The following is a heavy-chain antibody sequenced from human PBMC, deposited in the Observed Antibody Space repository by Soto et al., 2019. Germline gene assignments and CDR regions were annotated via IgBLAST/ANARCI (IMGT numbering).Heavy chain of an antibody. CDR3: ARDASYYSLWSGYYPSRNGMDV. CDR2: IWYDGSKK. V-gene: IGHV3-33*01. J-gene: IGHJ6*02. Sequence: QVQVVESGGGVVQPGRSLRLSCAASGFTFSSFGMHWVRQAPGKGLEWVSLIWYDGSKKSYGDSVKGRFTISRDNSRNPVYLKMNSLRADDTAVYYCARDASYYSLWSGYYPSRNGMDVWGQGTTVTVSS. D-gene: IGHD3-3*01. CDR1: GFTFSSFG.